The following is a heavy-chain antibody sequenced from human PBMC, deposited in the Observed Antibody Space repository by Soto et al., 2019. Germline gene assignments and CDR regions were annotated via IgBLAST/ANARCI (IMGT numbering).Heavy chain of an antibody. J-gene: IGHJ4*02. D-gene: IGHD6-6*01. Sequence: PGGSLRLSCAASGFTFSSYWMSWVRQAPGKGLEWVANIKQDGSEKYYVDSVKGRFTISRDNAKNSLYLQMNSLRAEDTAVYYCARDTLFEYSSSSPAPADYWGQGTLVTVSS. CDR1: GFTFSSYW. CDR3: ARDTLFEYSSSSPAPADY. CDR2: IKQDGSEK. V-gene: IGHV3-7*05.